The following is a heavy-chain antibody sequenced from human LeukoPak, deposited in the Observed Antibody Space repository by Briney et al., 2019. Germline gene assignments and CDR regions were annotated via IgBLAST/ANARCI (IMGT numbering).Heavy chain of an antibody. J-gene: IGHJ4*02. D-gene: IGHD3-10*01. CDR3: ARDGITMRILEY. V-gene: IGHV3-48*01. CDR1: GFTFSSYS. CDR2: ISSSSGST. Sequence: GGSLRLSCAASGFTFSSYSMNWVRQAPGKGLEWISYISSSSGSTYDADSVKGRFTISRDNAKNSLYLQMDSLRAEDTAVYYCARDGITMRILEYWGQGTLVTVSS.